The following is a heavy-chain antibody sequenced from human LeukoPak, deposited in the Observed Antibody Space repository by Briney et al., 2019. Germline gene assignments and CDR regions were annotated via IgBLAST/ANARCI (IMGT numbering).Heavy chain of an antibody. Sequence: GGSLRLSCAASGFTFSSSAMSWVRQAPEKGLEWLSTISGSGGSTYYADSVKGRFTISRDNSKNTLHLQMNSLRAEDTAVYYCAKEDSSGWNYYFDYWGQGTLVSVSS. CDR2: ISGSGGST. CDR1: GFTFSSSA. V-gene: IGHV3-23*01. D-gene: IGHD6-19*01. J-gene: IGHJ4*02. CDR3: AKEDSSGWNYYFDY.